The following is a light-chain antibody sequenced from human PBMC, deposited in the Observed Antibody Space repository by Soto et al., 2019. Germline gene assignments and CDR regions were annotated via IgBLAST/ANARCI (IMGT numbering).Light chain of an antibody. V-gene: IGKV3D-15*01. CDR2: GAS. CDR1: QTVSNSY. Sequence: EIVLTQSPGTLSLSPGETATFSCRASQTVSNSYLAWYQQKPGQAPRLLIYGASGRATGIPARFSGSGSGTEFTLTINSLQSEDFAVYYCQQYNNWWTFGQGTKGDIK. CDR3: QQYNNWWT. J-gene: IGKJ1*01.